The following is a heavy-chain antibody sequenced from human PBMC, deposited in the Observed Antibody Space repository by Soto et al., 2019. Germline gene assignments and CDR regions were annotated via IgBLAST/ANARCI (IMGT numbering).Heavy chain of an antibody. CDR3: ARRSYLDY. CDR1: GFSFGSYA. V-gene: IGHV3-23*01. CDR2: ISGSDGKT. D-gene: IGHD3-10*01. J-gene: IGHJ4*02. Sequence: GGSLRLSCAASGFSFGSYALSWVRQAPGKGLEWVSTISGSDGKTFYADSVKGRFSISRDTSQSTLYLQMNSLRADDTAMYYCARRSYLDYWGQGTRVTVSS.